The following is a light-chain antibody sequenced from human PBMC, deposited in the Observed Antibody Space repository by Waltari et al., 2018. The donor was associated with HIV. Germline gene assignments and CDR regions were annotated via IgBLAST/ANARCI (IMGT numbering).Light chain of an antibody. V-gene: IGLV2-8*01. Sequence: QSALTQPPSASGSPGQSVTISCTGTSSDVGGYNYVSWYQQHPGKAPKLMIYEVSKRPSGVPDRVFGSKSGNTASRTGSGLQAEEEADYYCSSYAGSNTVVFGGGTKLTVL. CDR2: EVS. CDR1: SSDVGGYNY. J-gene: IGLJ2*01. CDR3: SSYAGSNTVV.